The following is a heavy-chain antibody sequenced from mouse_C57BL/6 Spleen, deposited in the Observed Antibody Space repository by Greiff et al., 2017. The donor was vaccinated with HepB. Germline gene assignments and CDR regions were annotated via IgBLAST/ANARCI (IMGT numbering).Heavy chain of an antibody. CDR3: TRDGAVVAEDWFAY. J-gene: IGHJ3*01. V-gene: IGHV5-9-1*02. CDR1: GFTFSSYA. CDR2: ISSGGDYI. D-gene: IGHD1-1*01. Sequence: VQLKESGEGLVKPGGSLKLSCAASGFTFSSYAMSWVRQTPEKRLEWVAYISSGGDYIYYADTVKGRFTISRDNARNTLYLQMSSLKSEDTAMYYCTRDGAVVAEDWFAYWGQGTLVTVSA.